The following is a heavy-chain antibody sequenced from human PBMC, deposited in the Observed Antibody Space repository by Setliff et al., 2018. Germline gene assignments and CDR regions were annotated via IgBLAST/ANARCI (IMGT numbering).Heavy chain of an antibody. V-gene: IGHV1-69*05. Sequence: GASVKVSCKASGGTFSSYAISWVRQAPGQGLEWMGGIIPIFGTANYAQKSQGRVTITTDESTSTAYMELSSLRSEDTAVYYCARDVFPYHYEGAFDIWGQGTMVTVSS. CDR1: GGTFSSYA. D-gene: IGHD3-22*01. J-gene: IGHJ3*02. CDR2: IIPIFGTA. CDR3: ARDVFPYHYEGAFDI.